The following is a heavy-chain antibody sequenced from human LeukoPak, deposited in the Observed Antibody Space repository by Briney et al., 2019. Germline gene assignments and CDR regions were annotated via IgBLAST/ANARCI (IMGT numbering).Heavy chain of an antibody. D-gene: IGHD3-10*01. Sequence: GGSLRLSCAASGFTFSSYGMHWVRQAPGKGLEWVAVISYDGSNKYYADSVKGRFTISRDNSKNTLYLQMNSLRAEDTAVYYCARVPLGHGPAGAFDYWGQGTLVTVSS. V-gene: IGHV3-30*19. CDR2: ISYDGSNK. CDR1: GFTFSSYG. CDR3: ARVPLGHGPAGAFDY. J-gene: IGHJ4*02.